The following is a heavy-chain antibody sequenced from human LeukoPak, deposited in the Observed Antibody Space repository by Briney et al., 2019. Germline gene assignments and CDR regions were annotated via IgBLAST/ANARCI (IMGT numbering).Heavy chain of an antibody. CDR2: IYYSGTT. J-gene: IGHJ6*03. CDR1: GGSIDSSSYY. V-gene: IGHV4-39*01. CDR3: ARQRADYFYHYMDV. Sequence: SEALSLTCTVSGGSIDSSSYYWDWIRQPPGKGLEWLGNIYYSGTTFYTSSLKSRVTISTDMSKNQFSLRLTSVTAADTAVYYCARQRADYFYHYMDVWGKGTTVIVSS.